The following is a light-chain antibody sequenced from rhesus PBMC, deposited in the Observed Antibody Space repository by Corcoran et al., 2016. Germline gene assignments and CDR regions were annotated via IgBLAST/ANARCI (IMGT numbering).Light chain of an antibody. CDR3: QRHNSYPLT. J-gene: IGKJ4*01. Sequence: DIQMTQSPSSLSASVGDTVTITCRASQGISSYLAWYQQIPGKAPRLLIYKASTLQIGVPSRFSGSGSGTDFTLTISSLQPEDFATYYCQRHNSYPLTFGGGTKVEIK. CDR1: QGISSY. V-gene: IGKV1-25*01. CDR2: KAS.